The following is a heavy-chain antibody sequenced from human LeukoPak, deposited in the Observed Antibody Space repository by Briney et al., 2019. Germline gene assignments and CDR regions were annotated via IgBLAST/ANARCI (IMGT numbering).Heavy chain of an antibody. Sequence: GGSLRLSCAASGFTFSSYWMHWVRQAPGKGLVWVSRINSDGSSTSYADSVKGRFTISRDNFKNTLYVQMNSLIVEDTAVYYCAKIPQVATYTVPNFDFWGQGTLVTVSS. J-gene: IGHJ4*02. CDR2: INSDGSST. CDR3: AKIPQVATYTVPNFDF. D-gene: IGHD3-16*01. V-gene: IGHV3-74*01. CDR1: GFTFSSYW.